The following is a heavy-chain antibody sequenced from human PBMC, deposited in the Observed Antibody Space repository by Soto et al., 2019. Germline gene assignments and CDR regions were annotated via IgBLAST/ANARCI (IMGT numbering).Heavy chain of an antibody. Sequence: PGGSLRLSCAASGFTFSSYGMHWVRQAPGKGLEWVAVISYDGSNKYYADSVKGRFTISRDNSKNTLYLQMNSLRAEDTAVYYCAKEASGSYVDYWGQGTLVTVSS. CDR3: AKEASGSYVDY. CDR1: GFTFSSYG. D-gene: IGHD1-26*01. CDR2: ISYDGSNK. J-gene: IGHJ4*02. V-gene: IGHV3-30*18.